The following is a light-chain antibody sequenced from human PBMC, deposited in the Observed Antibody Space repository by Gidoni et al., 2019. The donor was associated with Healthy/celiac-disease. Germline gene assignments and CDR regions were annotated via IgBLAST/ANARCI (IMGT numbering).Light chain of an antibody. CDR3: QAWDSGTVI. V-gene: IGLV3-1*01. CDR2: EDE. CDR1: ELGRKT. Sequence: SYELTQTSSVSGSPGQTATITCTGDELGRKTASWYQQRTGQAPVLLMFEDEKRPSGIPARFSGSPSGNTATLTISGTHDIDAAVYFCQAWDSGTVIFGGGTKLTVL. J-gene: IGLJ2*01.